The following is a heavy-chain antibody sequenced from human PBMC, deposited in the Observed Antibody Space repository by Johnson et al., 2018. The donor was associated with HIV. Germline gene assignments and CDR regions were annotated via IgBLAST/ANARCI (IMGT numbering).Heavy chain of an antibody. CDR1: GFTFSSYD. V-gene: IGHV3-13*01. J-gene: IGHJ3*02. CDR2: IGTAGDT. CDR3: ARSGGSYQRAHDAFDI. D-gene: IGHD1-26*01. Sequence: VQLVESGGGLVQPGGSLRLSCAASGFTFSSYDMHWVRQATGKGLEWVSAIGTAGDTYYPDSVKGRFTISRDNSKNTLYLQMNSLRAEDTAVYYCARSGGSYQRAHDAFDIWGQGTMVTVSS.